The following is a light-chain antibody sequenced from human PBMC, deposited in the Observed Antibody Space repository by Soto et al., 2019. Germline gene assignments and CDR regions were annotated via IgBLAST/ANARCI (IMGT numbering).Light chain of an antibody. CDR3: QQANSFPT. Sequence: DIQMTQSPSTLPASVGDRVTITCRASQTISSWLAWYQQKPGKAPKLLIYAASSLQSGVPSRFSGSGSGTDFTLTISRLQPEDFATYYCQQANSFPTFGQGTRLEIK. J-gene: IGKJ5*01. V-gene: IGKV1-12*01. CDR1: QTISSW. CDR2: AAS.